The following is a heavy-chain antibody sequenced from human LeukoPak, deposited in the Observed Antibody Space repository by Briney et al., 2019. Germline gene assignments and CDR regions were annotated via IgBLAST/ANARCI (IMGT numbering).Heavy chain of an antibody. CDR2: IFTGGTT. J-gene: IGHJ4*02. D-gene: IGHD6-19*01. CDR1: GFTVSSNY. Sequence: GGSLRLSCAASGFTVSSNYMSWVRQAPGKGLEWVSVIFTGGTTYYADSVKGRFTISRDNSKNTLYLQMNSLRAEDTAVYYCAREPVPGTGYWGRGTLVAVSS. V-gene: IGHV3-66*01. CDR3: AREPVPGTGY.